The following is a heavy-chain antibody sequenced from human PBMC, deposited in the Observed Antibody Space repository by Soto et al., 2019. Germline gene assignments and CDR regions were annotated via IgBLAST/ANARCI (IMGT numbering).Heavy chain of an antibody. Sequence: GASVKVSCKASGGTFSSYAISWVRQAPGQGLEWMGGIIPIFGTANYAQKFQGRVTITADESTSTAYKELSSLRSEDTAVYYCARNFVYYDSSGYSFGRYNWFDPWGQGTLVTVSS. J-gene: IGHJ5*02. V-gene: IGHV1-69*13. CDR2: IIPIFGTA. CDR1: GGTFSSYA. D-gene: IGHD3-22*01. CDR3: ARNFVYYDSSGYSFGRYNWFDP.